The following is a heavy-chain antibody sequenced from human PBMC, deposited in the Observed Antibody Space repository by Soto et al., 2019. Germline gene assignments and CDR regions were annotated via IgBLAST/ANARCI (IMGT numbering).Heavy chain of an antibody. D-gene: IGHD3-10*01. Sequence: GASVKVSCKASGYTFTGYYMHWVRQAPGQGLEWMGWINPNSGGTNYAQKFQGWVTMTRDTSISTAYMELSRLRSDDTAVYYCARDSGVLLWFGESQLDYGMDVWGQGTTVTVSS. V-gene: IGHV1-2*04. CDR1: GYTFTGYY. CDR3: ARDSGVLLWFGESQLDYGMDV. J-gene: IGHJ6*02. CDR2: INPNSGGT.